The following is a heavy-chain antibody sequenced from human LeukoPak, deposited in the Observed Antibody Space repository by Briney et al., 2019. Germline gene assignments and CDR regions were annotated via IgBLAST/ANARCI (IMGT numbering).Heavy chain of an antibody. D-gene: IGHD2-15*01. Sequence: PSQTLSLTCTVSGGSISSGSYYWSWIRQPAGKGLEWIGRIYTSGSTNYNPSLRIRVTISVDTSKNRFSLKLSSVTGADTAVYYCARAKPLGYCSGGSCYRTHYFDYWGQGTLVTVSS. CDR3: ARAKPLGYCSGGSCYRTHYFDY. CDR2: IYTSGST. CDR1: GGSISSGSYY. V-gene: IGHV4-61*02. J-gene: IGHJ4*02.